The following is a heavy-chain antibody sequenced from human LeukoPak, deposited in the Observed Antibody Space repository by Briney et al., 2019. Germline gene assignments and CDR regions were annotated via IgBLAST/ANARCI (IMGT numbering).Heavy chain of an antibody. Sequence: SVKVSCKASGGTFSSYAISWVRQAPGQGLELMGGIIPIFGTANYAQKFQGRVTITADESTSTAYMELSSLRSEDTAVYYCARGLNYYDSCGYSSPLDYWGQGTLVTVSS. D-gene: IGHD3-22*01. CDR3: ARGLNYYDSCGYSSPLDY. CDR2: IIPIFGTA. CDR1: GGTFSSYA. J-gene: IGHJ4*02. V-gene: IGHV1-69*13.